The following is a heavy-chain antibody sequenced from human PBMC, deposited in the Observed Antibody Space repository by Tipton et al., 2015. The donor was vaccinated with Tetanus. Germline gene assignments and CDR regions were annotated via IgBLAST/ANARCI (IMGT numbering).Heavy chain of an antibody. CDR2: IYYSGST. CDR1: GGSVSSGSYY. J-gene: IGHJ5*02. V-gene: IGHV4-61*01. Sequence: TLSLTCTVSGGSVSSGSYYWSWIRQPPGKGLEWIGYIYYSGSTNYNPSLKSRVTISVDTSTTQFSLRLNSVTAADTAIYYCARDHRLSASYAGWFDPWGQGTLVTVSS. D-gene: IGHD1-26*01. CDR3: ARDHRLSASYAGWFDP.